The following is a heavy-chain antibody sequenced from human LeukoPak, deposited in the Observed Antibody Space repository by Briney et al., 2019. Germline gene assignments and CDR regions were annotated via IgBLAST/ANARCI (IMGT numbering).Heavy chain of an antibody. J-gene: IGHJ4*02. CDR2: IKQDGSEK. CDR1: GFTFSSYG. Sequence: PGGSLRLSCAASGFTFSSYGMHWVRQAPGKGLEWVANIKQDGSEKYYVDSVKGRFTISRDNAKNSLYLQMNSLRAEDTAVYYCARDRGGLIWFGGYWGQGTLVTVSS. D-gene: IGHD3-10*01. CDR3: ARDRGGLIWFGGY. V-gene: IGHV3-7*01.